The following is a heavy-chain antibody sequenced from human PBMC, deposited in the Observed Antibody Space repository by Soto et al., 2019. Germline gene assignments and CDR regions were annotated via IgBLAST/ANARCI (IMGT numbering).Heavy chain of an antibody. J-gene: IGHJ3*02. CDR3: AKDFNGYDFWSGYDAFDI. CDR2: ISGSGGST. V-gene: IGHV3-23*01. CDR1: GFTFSSYA. Sequence: GGSLRLSCAASGFTFSSYAMSWVRQAPGKGLEWVSAISGSGGSTYYADSVKGRFTISRDNSKNTLYLQMNSLRAEDTAVYYCAKDFNGYDFWSGYDAFDIWGQGTTVTVSS. D-gene: IGHD3-3*01.